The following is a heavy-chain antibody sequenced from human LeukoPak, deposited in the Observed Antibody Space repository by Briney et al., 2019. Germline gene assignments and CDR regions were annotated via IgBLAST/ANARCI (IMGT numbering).Heavy chain of an antibody. CDR3: ARDQEAYCSSTSCYEYSYYMDV. J-gene: IGHJ6*03. CDR2: IYFTGNT. D-gene: IGHD2-2*01. V-gene: IGHV4-39*07. Sequence: SETLSLTCTVSGGSVSSTTYYWGWIRQPPGKGLEWIGSIYFTGNTYYNPSLKSRVTISVDTSKNQFSLKLSSVTAADTAVYYCARDQEAYCSSTSCYEYSYYMDVWGKGTTVTISS. CDR1: GGSVSSTTYY.